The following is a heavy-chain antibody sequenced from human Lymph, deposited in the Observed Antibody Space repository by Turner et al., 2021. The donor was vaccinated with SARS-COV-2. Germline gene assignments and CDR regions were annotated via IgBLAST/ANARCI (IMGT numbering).Heavy chain of an antibody. CDR2: FRRGGDSI. D-gene: IGHD4-17*01. Sequence: VQLVESGGGGVRRGASLRLPCIASDFTFSTYGMHWVRQAPGQVREWVSTFRRGGDSIYYAGSMKSRFTNSRDNTKNSLYLQINSQTAEDTAVYYWARRWPKRHLRVFDYWGQGALVTVSS. CDR1: DFTFSTYG. CDR3: ARRWPKRHLRVFDY. V-gene: IGHV3-21*06. J-gene: IGHJ4*02.